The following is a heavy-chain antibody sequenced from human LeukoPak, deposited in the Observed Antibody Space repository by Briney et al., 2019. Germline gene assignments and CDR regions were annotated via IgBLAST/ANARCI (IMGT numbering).Heavy chain of an antibody. CDR3: AHRTASSWYEDVFDI. D-gene: IGHD6-13*01. CDR2: IFWNDDK. CDR1: GFSLSTSGVG. V-gene: IGHV2-5*01. J-gene: IGHJ3*02. Sequence: SGPTLVNPTQTLTLTCSFSGFSLSTSGVGVGWIRQSPEKALEWLAVIFWNDDKRYSPSLKSRLTITRDTSKNQVVLTMTNMDPVDSATYCAHRTASSWYEDVFDIWGQGTMVTVSS.